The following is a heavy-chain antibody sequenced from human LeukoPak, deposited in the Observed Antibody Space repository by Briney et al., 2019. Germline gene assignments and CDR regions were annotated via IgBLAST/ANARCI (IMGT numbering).Heavy chain of an antibody. CDR1: GFIFRNYA. CDR2: ITGSGDST. Sequence: GGSLRLSCAASGFIFRNYAMSWVRQAPGKGLEWVSAITGSGDSTYYADSVKGRFTISRDNSKNTLYLQMNSLRAEDTAVYYCAKVAPDIVVVVAAIQGWFDPWGQGTLVTVSS. CDR3: AKVAPDIVVVVAAIQGWFDP. V-gene: IGHV3-23*01. J-gene: IGHJ5*02. D-gene: IGHD2-15*01.